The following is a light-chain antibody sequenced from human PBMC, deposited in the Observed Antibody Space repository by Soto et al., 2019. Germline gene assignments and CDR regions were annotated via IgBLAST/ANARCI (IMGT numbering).Light chain of an antibody. CDR1: NSDVGGYNY. V-gene: IGLV2-14*01. CDR2: AVN. J-gene: IGLJ3*02. Sequence: QSALTQPASVSGSPGQSITISCTGTNSDVGGYNYVSWYQQHPGKAPKLMIYAVNNRPSGVSDRFSGSKSGNTASLTISGLQAEDEADYYCSSYTTITTLAVFGGGTKVTVL. CDR3: SSYTTITTLAV.